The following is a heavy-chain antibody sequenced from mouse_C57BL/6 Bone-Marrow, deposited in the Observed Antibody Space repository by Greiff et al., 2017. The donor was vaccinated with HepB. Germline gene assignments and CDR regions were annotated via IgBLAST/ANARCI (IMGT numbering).Heavy chain of an antibody. CDR1: GYTFTDYE. J-gene: IGHJ3*01. D-gene: IGHD2-3*01. Sequence: QVQLQQSGAELVRPGASVTLSCKASGYTFTDYEMHWVKQTPVHGLEWIGAIDPETGGTDYNQKFKGKAILTADKSSSTAYMELRSLTSEDSAVYYGTRSDDGYYRYWFAYWGQGTLVTVSA. V-gene: IGHV1-15*01. CDR3: TRSDDGYYRYWFAY. CDR2: IDPETGGT.